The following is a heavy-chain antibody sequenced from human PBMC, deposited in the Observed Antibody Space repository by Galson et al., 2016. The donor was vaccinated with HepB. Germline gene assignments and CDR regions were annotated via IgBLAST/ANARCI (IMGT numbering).Heavy chain of an antibody. CDR3: VRLGTGYCANDICSPEWFDP. CDR1: GGSINTRSYY. J-gene: IGHJ5*02. V-gene: IGHV4-39*01. D-gene: IGHD2-8*01. CDR2: IYYTGSI. Sequence: ETLSLTCIVSGGSINTRSYYWGWIRQPPGKGLEWIANIYYTGSINSNPSLKSRVTMSGDTSKNQFSLKLTSVTAADTAVYYCVRLGTGYCANDICSPEWFDPWGQGTLVRVSS.